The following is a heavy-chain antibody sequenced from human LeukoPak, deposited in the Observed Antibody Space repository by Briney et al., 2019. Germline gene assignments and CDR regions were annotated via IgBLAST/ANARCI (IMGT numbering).Heavy chain of an antibody. J-gene: IGHJ5*02. Sequence: SETLSLTCAVYGGSFSAYYWTWIRQPPGKGLEWIGEINHSGSSNYNSSLRSRVTISVDTYYKQFSLRLSSVTAADTGVYYCAPRGDIEHSYVYGKWFDPWGQGTRVTVSS. CDR2: INHSGSS. CDR3: APRGDIEHSYVYGKWFDP. D-gene: IGHD5-18*01. V-gene: IGHV4-34*01. CDR1: GGSFSAYY.